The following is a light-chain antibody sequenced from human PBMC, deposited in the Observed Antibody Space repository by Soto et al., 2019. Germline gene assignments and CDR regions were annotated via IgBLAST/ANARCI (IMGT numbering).Light chain of an antibody. CDR3: SSFAGTNHCVV. CDR1: TNDVGGYNY. Sequence: QSVPTQPPSASGSLGQSVTISCSGITNDVGGYNYVSWFQQHPGKAPKLIIYDVTKRPSGVPDRFSGSRSGNTASLTVSGLQGEDEADYYCSSFAGTNHCVVFGGGTKLTVL. J-gene: IGLJ2*01. CDR2: DVT. V-gene: IGLV2-8*01.